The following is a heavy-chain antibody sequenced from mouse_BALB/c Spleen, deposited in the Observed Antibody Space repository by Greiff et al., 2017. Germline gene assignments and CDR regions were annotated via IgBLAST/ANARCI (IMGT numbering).Heavy chain of an antibody. Sequence: VKLMESGPGLVAPSQSLSITCTVSGFSLTSYGVHWVRQPPGKGLEWLGVIWAGGSTNYNSALMSRLSISKDNSKSQVFLKMNSLQTDDTAMYYCARGLTGTPAWFAYWGQGTLVTVSA. CDR3: ARGLTGTPAWFAY. D-gene: IGHD4-1*01. J-gene: IGHJ3*01. V-gene: IGHV2-9*02. CDR2: IWAGGST. CDR1: GFSLTSYG.